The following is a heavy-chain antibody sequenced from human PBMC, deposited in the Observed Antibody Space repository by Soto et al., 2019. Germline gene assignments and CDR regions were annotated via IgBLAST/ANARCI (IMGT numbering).Heavy chain of an antibody. J-gene: IGHJ3*02. D-gene: IGHD3-22*01. Sequence: QVQLQESGPGLVKPSQTLSLTCTVSGGSISSGGYYWSWIRQHPGKGLEWIGYIYYSGSTYYNPSVKSRVTISVDTSKNQFSLKLSSVTAADTAVYYCARDRSYYYDSSDAFDIWGQGTMVTVSS. V-gene: IGHV4-31*03. CDR2: IYYSGST. CDR3: ARDRSYYYDSSDAFDI. CDR1: GGSISSGGYY.